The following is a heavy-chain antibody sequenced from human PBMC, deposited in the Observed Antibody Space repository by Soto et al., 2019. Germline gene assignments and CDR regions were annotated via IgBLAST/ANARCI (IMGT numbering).Heavy chain of an antibody. CDR1: GFTFSHYW. Sequence: EVPLVQSGGGLVQPGGSLRLSCAASGFTFSHYWMHWVRQAPGKGLVWVSRIKSDGSSTNYADAVKGRFTSSRDNATAALYLQLTSLGVEDTAVYYCARGNNGMDVWGQGTTVTVSS. CDR3: ARGNNGMDV. J-gene: IGHJ6*02. V-gene: IGHV3-74*01. CDR2: IKSDGSST.